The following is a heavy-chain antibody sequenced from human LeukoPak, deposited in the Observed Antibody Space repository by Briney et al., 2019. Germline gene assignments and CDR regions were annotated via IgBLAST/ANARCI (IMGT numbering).Heavy chain of an antibody. CDR1: GYVFTTYH. CDR3: ATFTGTTAY. D-gene: IGHD1-7*01. J-gene: IGHJ4*02. CDR2: INSNTGGA. V-gene: IGHV1-2*02. Sequence: ASVKVSCKSSGYVFTTYHIHWVRQAPGQGLELVGWINSNTGGANHVQKFQGRVTMTRVTSIATAYMELSGLKSDDAALYFCATFTGTTAYWGQGTLVTVSS.